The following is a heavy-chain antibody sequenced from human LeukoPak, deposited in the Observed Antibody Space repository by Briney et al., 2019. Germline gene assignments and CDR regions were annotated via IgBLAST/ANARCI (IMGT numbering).Heavy chain of an antibody. Sequence: PSETLSLTCAVYGGSFSGYYRSWIRQPPGKGLEWIGEINHSGSTNYNPSLKSRVTISVDTSKNQFSLKLSSVTAADTAVYYCATLRPVDTAMARFDPWGQGTLVTVSS. CDR2: INHSGST. D-gene: IGHD5-18*01. V-gene: IGHV4-34*01. CDR1: GGSFSGYY. J-gene: IGHJ5*02. CDR3: ATLRPVDTAMARFDP.